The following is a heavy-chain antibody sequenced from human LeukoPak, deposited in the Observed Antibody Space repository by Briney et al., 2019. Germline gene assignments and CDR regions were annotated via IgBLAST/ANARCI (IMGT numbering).Heavy chain of an antibody. V-gene: IGHV4-39*01. J-gene: IGHJ4*02. CDR2: IYYSGST. Sequence: SETLSLTCTVSGGSISSGSHYWGWIRQPPGKGLEWIGSIYYSGSTYYNPSLKSRVTISVDTSKNQFSLKLSSVTAADTAVYYCARGWLGYYDSSGYPYFDYWGQGTLVTVSS. D-gene: IGHD3-22*01. CDR1: GGSISSGSHY. CDR3: ARGWLGYYDSSGYPYFDY.